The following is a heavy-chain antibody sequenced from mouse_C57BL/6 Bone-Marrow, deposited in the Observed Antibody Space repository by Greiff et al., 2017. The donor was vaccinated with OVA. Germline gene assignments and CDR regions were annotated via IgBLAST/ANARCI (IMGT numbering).Heavy chain of an antibody. D-gene: IGHD1-1*01. V-gene: IGHV7-3*01. CDR1: GFTFTDYY. Sequence: EVQGVESGGGLVQPGGSLSLSCAASGFTFTDYYMSWVRQPPGKALEWLGFIRHKANGYTTEYSASVKGRFTISRDNSQSILYRQMNALRAEDSATYYCARSYYGSSRAFAYWGQGTLVTVSA. J-gene: IGHJ3*01. CDR2: IRHKANGYTT. CDR3: ARSYYGSSRAFAY.